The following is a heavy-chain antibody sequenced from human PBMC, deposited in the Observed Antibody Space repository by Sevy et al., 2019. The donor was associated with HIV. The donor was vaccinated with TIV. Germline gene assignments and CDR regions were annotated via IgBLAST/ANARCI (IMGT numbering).Heavy chain of an antibody. J-gene: IGHJ4*02. CDR2: IFSSGST. CDR3: VGLFLSYRSGWSYFDY. CDR1: GFTVNDKY. Sequence: GGSLRLSCAISGFTVNDKYIIWVRQAPGKGLEWVSVIFSSGSTYYADSAKGRFTISRDNSKNTVDLQMNSVRAEDTAVYYCVGLFLSYRSGWSYFDYWAREPWSPSPQ. D-gene: IGHD6-19*01. V-gene: IGHV3-66*02.